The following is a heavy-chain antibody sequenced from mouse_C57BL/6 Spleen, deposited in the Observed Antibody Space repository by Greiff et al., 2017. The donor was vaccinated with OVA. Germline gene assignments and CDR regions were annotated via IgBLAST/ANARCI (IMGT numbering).Heavy chain of an antibody. D-gene: IGHD1-1*01. CDR3: ASVYYYGSGGYFDV. Sequence: VQLKESGAELVKPGASVKLSCTASGFNIKDYYMHWVKQRTEQGLEWIGRIDPEAGETKYAPKFQGKATITADTSSNTAYLQLSSLTSEDTAVYYCASVYYYGSGGYFDVWGTGTTVTVSS. CDR1: GFNIKDYY. J-gene: IGHJ1*03. V-gene: IGHV14-2*01. CDR2: IDPEAGET.